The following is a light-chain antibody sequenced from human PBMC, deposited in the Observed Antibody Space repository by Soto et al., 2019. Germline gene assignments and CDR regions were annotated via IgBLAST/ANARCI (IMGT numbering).Light chain of an antibody. Sequence: EIVLTQSPGTLSLSPGERATLSCRASQSVSSSYLAWYQQKPGQAPRLLIYVASSRATGIPDRFSGSGSGTDFTLTISRLETEDFAVYYCQHYGSSPYTFGQGTKPEIK. CDR1: QSVSSSY. V-gene: IGKV3-20*01. CDR3: QHYGSSPYT. CDR2: VAS. J-gene: IGKJ2*01.